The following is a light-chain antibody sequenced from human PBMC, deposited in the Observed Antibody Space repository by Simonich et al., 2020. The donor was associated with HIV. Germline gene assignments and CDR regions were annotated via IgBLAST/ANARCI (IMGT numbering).Light chain of an antibody. J-gene: IGKJ5*01. Sequence: DIQMTQSPSSLSASVGDRVTNTCRASQSISSSLNWYQKKPGKAPKLLIYAASSLQSGVPSRFSGSGSWTDFTLTISSLQPEDFATYHCQQSYDIPITFGQGTRLEIK. CDR2: AAS. CDR1: QSISSS. CDR3: QQSYDIPIT. V-gene: IGKV1-39*01.